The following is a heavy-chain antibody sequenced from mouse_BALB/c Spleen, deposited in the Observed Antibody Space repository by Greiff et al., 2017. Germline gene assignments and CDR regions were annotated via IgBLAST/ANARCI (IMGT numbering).Heavy chain of an antibody. CDR2: IDPSDSET. Sequence: QVQLQQPGAELVKPGAPVKLSCKASGYTFTSYWMNWVKQRPGRGLEWIGRIDPSDSETHYNQKFKDKATLTVDKSSSTAYIQLSSLTSEDAAVYYCARYYGCTHYIDYWGQGTTLTVSS. D-gene: IGHD2-3*01. J-gene: IGHJ2*01. CDR3: ARYYGCTHYIDY. V-gene: IGHV1-69*02. CDR1: GYTFTSYW.